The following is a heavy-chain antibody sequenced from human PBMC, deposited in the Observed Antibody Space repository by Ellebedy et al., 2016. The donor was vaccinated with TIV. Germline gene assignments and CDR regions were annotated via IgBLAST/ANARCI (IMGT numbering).Heavy chain of an antibody. CDR2: IYSSGST. CDR3: ARDEGSGSYHY. Sequence: GSLRLSXSVSGGSISNYYWSWIRQFAGKGLEWIGHIYSSGSTNYNPSLKSRVTMSVDTSKNQFSLKVTSVTAADTAVYYCARDEGSGSYHYWGQGLLLTVSS. D-gene: IGHD1-26*01. J-gene: IGHJ4*02. CDR1: GGSISNYY. V-gene: IGHV4-4*07.